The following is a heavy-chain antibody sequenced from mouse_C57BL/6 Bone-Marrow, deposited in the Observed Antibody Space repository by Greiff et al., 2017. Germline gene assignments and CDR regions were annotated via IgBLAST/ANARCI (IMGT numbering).Heavy chain of an antibody. CDR3: TTPIYYDYDLDY. V-gene: IGHV1-64*01. J-gene: IGHJ2*01. CDR1: GYTFTSYW. D-gene: IGHD2-4*01. Sequence: QVQLKQPGAELVKPGASVKLSCKASGYTFTSYWMHWVKQRPGQGLEWIGMIHPNSGSTNYNEKFKSKATLTVDKSSSTAYMQLSSLTSEDSAVYYCTTPIYYDYDLDYWGQGTTLTVSS. CDR2: IHPNSGST.